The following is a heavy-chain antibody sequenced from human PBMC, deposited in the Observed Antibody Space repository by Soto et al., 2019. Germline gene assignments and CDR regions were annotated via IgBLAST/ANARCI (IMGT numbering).Heavy chain of an antibody. J-gene: IGHJ4*02. CDR3: AKDNGDHTPGDY. CDR1: GFTFSSYG. D-gene: IGHD4-17*01. CDR2: ISYDGSNK. Sequence: QVQLVESGGGVVQPGRSLRLSCAASGFTFSSYGMHWVRQAPGKGLEWVAVISYDGSNKYYADSVKGRFTISRDNSKNTLYRQMNSLRAEDTAVYYCAKDNGDHTPGDYWGQGTLVTVSS. V-gene: IGHV3-30*18.